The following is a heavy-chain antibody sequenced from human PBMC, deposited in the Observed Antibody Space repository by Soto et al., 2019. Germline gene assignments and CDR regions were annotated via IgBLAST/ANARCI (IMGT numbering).Heavy chain of an antibody. CDR2: INHSGST. CDR3: ARSMVRGVINKSPGY. Sequence: PSETLSLTCAVYGGSFSGYYWSWIRQPPGKGLEWIGEINHSGSTNYNPSLKSRVTISVDTSKNQFSLKLSSVTAADTAVYYCARSMVRGVINKSPGYWGQGTLVTV. CDR1: GGSFSGYY. V-gene: IGHV4-34*01. D-gene: IGHD3-10*01. J-gene: IGHJ4*02.